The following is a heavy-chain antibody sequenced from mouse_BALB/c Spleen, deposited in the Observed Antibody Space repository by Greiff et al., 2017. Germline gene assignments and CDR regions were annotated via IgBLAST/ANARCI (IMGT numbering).Heavy chain of an antibody. V-gene: IGHV2-9*02. Sequence: VQLQESGPGLVAPSQSLSITCTVSGFSLTSYGVHWVRQPPGKGLEWLGVIWAGGSTNYNSALMSRLSISKDNSKSQVFLKMNSLQTDDTAMYYCARFYGYNYAMDYWGQGTSVTVSS. D-gene: IGHD1-2*01. CDR2: IWAGGST. CDR3: ARFYGYNYAMDY. CDR1: GFSLTSYG. J-gene: IGHJ4*01.